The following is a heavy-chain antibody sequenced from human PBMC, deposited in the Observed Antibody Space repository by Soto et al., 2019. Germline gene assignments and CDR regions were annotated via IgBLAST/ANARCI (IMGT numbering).Heavy chain of an antibody. J-gene: IGHJ4*02. Sequence: RRPCLSCTVSVASINSGDYYLICIRHPPGKGVDWIGHIYYSGSAYYNPSPKSRAGISVDSSKSQVSLKLTSVTVAATAVFFCDRILINYYRLDDGGQRALVT. CDR2: IYYSGSA. V-gene: IGHV4-30-4*02. D-gene: IGHD3-10*01. CDR3: DRILINYYRLDD. CDR1: VASINSGDYY.